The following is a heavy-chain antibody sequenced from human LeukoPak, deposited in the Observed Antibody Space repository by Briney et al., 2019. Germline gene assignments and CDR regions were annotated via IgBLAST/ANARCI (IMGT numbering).Heavy chain of an antibody. D-gene: IGHD6-19*01. CDR1: GGSISSTNYY. CDR3: ARGISSGWFVSIDY. J-gene: IGHJ4*02. V-gene: IGHV4-39*07. CDR2: IYYSGST. Sequence: PSETLSLTCTVSGGSISSTNYYWGWIRQPPGKGLEWIGSIYYSGSTYYNPSLKSRVTISVDTSKNQFSLKLSSVTAADTAVYYCARGISSGWFVSIDYWGQGTLVTVSS.